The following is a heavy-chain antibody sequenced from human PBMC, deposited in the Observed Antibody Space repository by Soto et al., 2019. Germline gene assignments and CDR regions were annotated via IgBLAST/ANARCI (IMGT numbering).Heavy chain of an antibody. CDR1: GFSFSSSA. J-gene: IGHJ5*02. Sequence: EVILLESGGQLVAPGESLRLSCVASGFSFSSSALTWVHQAPGKGLEWVADISGQGGTTYYADSVKGRFIISRDNSKNTLSLQMTSLRVEDTAVYYCAKENDYSIIESNWFDAWGPGTLVTVSS. V-gene: IGHV3-23*01. CDR2: ISGQGGTT. CDR3: AKENDYSIIESNWFDA. D-gene: IGHD4-4*01.